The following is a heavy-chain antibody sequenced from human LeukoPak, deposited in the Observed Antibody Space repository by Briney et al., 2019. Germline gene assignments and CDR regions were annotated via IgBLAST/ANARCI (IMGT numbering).Heavy chain of an antibody. CDR3: ARLRVEDYYFDY. CDR2: IYYSGST. CDR1: GGSISSSSYY. J-gene: IGHJ4*02. D-gene: IGHD2-15*01. Sequence: PSETLSLTCTVSGGSISSSSYYWGWIRQPPGKGLEWIGSIYYSGSTYYNPSLKSRVTISVDTSKNQFSLKLSSVTAADTAVYYCARLRVEDYYFDYWGQGTLVTVSS. V-gene: IGHV4-39*01.